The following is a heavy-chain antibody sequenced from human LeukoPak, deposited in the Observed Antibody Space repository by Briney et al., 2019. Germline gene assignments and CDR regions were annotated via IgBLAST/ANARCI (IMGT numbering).Heavy chain of an antibody. CDR1: GYTFTGYY. Sequence: ASXXVXXKASGYTFTGYYIHWVRQAPGQGLEWMGWINPNSGGTEYAQKFQGRVTMTRDTSISTAYMELTRLTSDDTAVYYCAHSSTYWGQGTLVTVSS. J-gene: IGHJ4*02. V-gene: IGHV1-2*02. CDR2: INPNSGGT. CDR3: AHSSTY.